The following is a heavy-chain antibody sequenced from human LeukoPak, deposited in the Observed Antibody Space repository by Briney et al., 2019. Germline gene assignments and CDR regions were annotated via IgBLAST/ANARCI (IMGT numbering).Heavy chain of an antibody. CDR2: IYYSGNT. CDR1: GVSISSSNSY. Sequence: SETLSLTCTVSGVSISSSNSYWGWIRQPPGKGLEWIGSIYYSGNTYYNASLKSQVSISIDTSKNQFSLKLSSVTAADTAVYYCARVLRDGYNSEPFDYWGQGTLVTVSS. CDR3: ARVLRDGYNSEPFDY. V-gene: IGHV4-39*07. J-gene: IGHJ4*02. D-gene: IGHD5-24*01.